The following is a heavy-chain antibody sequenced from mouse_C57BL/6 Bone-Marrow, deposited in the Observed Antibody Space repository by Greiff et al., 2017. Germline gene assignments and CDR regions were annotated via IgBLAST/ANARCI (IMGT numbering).Heavy chain of an antibody. CDR3: ARQCFPGSSKGYFDV. CDR2: ISSGGSYT. V-gene: IGHV5-6*01. J-gene: IGHJ1*03. CDR1: GFTFSSYG. Sequence: EVQLVESGGDLVKPGGSLKLSCAASGFTFSSYGMSWVRQTPDKRLEWVATISSGGSYTYYPARVKGRFTISRDNAKNTLYLQMNMLKSEYTAMYYCARQCFPGSSKGYFDVGGTGTTGTVSS. D-gene: IGHD1-1*01.